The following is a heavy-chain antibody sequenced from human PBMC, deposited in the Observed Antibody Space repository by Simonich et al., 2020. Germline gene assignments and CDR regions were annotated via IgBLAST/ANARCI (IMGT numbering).Heavy chain of an antibody. Sequence: QVQLQESGPGLVKPSETLSLTCTVSGGSISSYYWSWIRPPPGKGLEWFGYIYYSGGTNYNPSLKSRVTISVDTSKNQFSLKLSSVTAADTAVYYCARLPDYWGQGTLVTVSS. V-gene: IGHV4-59*08. J-gene: IGHJ4*02. CDR3: ARLPDY. CDR2: IYYSGGT. CDR1: GGSISSYY.